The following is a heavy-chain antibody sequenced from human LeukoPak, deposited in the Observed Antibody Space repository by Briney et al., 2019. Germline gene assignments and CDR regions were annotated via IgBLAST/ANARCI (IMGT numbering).Heavy chain of an antibody. CDR2: ISSSGSTK. CDR1: GFTFSSYE. CDR3: GRESGSSYDY. J-gene: IGHJ4*02. D-gene: IGHD1-26*01. V-gene: IGHV3-48*03. Sequence: GGFLRLSCAASGFTFSSYEMNWVRQAPGKGLEWVSYISSSGSTKYYADSVKGRFTISRENAKNSLYLQMNSLRAENTAVYYCGRESGSSYDYWGQGTLFTVSS.